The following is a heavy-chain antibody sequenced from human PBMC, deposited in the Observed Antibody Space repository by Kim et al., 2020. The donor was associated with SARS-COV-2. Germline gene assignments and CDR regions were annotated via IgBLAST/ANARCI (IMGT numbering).Heavy chain of an antibody. CDR2: INPNSGGT. V-gene: IGHV1-2*05. CDR3: ARGSFDYYDISGYYHFDY. J-gene: IGHJ4*01. CDR1: GYTFTGYY. D-gene: IGHD3-22*01. Sequence: ASVKVSCKASGYTFTGYYMHWVRQAPGQGLEWMGRINPNSGGTNYAQKFQGRVTMTRDTSISTAYMELSRLRSDDTVVYYCARGSFDYYDISGYYHFDYWGHGTLVTVSS.